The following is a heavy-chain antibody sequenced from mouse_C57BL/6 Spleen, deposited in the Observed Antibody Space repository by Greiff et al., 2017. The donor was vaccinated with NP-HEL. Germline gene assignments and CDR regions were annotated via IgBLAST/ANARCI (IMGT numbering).Heavy chain of an antibody. CDR3: AREGATVVGGYFDV. J-gene: IGHJ1*03. CDR2: INPSTGGT. D-gene: IGHD1-1*01. Sequence: VQLQQSGPELVKPGASVKISCKASGYSFTGYYMNWVKQSPEKSLEWIGEINPSTGGTTYNQKFKAKATLTVDKSSSTAYMQLKSLTSEDSAVYYCAREGATVVGGYFDVWGTGTTVTVSS. V-gene: IGHV1-42*01. CDR1: GYSFTGYY.